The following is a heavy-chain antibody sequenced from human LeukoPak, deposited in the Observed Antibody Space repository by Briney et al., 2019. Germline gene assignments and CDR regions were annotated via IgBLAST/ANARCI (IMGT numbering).Heavy chain of an antibody. D-gene: IGHD3-22*01. V-gene: IGHV3-30-3*01. CDR2: MSHDGSDK. CDR3: ARGGQNLVVTIEDY. J-gene: IGHJ4*02. Sequence: PGGSLRLSCAASGFTFNSYVMHWVRQAPGKRLEWVAVMSHDGSDKYYADSVKGRFTISRDNSKNTLYLQMNSLRAEDTAVYYCARGGQNLVVTIEDYWGQGTLVTVSS. CDR1: GFTFNSYV.